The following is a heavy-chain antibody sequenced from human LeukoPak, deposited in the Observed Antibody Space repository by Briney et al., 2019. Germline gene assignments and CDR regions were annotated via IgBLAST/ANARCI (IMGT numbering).Heavy chain of an antibody. J-gene: IGHJ6*02. D-gene: IGHD2-2*01. Sequence: GRSLRLSCADSGFTFSNYGMHWARRAPGKGLEWVAVISYDGSKKFYADSGKGRFTISRDNSKNTLYLQMNSLRAEDTAVYYCAKDRGCSSTSCYGDYYGMDVWGQGTTVTVSS. CDR2: ISYDGSKK. CDR3: AKDRGCSSTSCYGDYYGMDV. V-gene: IGHV3-30*18. CDR1: GFTFSNYG.